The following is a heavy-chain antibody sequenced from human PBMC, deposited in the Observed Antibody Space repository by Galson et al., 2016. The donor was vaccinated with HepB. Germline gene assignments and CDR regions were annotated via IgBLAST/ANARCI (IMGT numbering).Heavy chain of an antibody. CDR1: GSPFHKYN. Sequence: SLRLSCAASGSPFHKYNMNWIRQAPGKGLEWVASIGVSSSYTSHAESVAGRFGISRDTAKQSIFLHMSDLRTEDTARYFCPSFSLDPHFDLWGPGTLVAVSS. CDR3: PSFSLDPHFDL. J-gene: IGHJ2*01. CDR2: IGVSSSYT. V-gene: IGHV3-21*01. D-gene: IGHD3/OR15-3a*01.